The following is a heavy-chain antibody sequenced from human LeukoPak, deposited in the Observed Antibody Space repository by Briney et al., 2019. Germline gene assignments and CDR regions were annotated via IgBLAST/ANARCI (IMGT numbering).Heavy chain of an antibody. V-gene: IGHV1-18*01. CDR3: ARDLLRYFDQRYYYYYGMDV. CDR1: GYTFTSYG. Sequence: ASVKVSCKASGYTFTSYGISWVRQAPGQGLEWMGWISAYNGNTNYAQKLQGRVTMTTDTSTSTAYMELRSLRSDDTAVYYCARDLLRYFDQRYYYYYGMDVWGQGTTVTVPS. D-gene: IGHD3-9*01. CDR2: ISAYNGNT. J-gene: IGHJ6*02.